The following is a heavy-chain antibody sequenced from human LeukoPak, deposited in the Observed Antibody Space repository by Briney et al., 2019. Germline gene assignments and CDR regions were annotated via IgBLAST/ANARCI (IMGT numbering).Heavy chain of an antibody. J-gene: IGHJ3*02. D-gene: IGHD6-13*01. CDR1: GGSFSSYY. Sequence: SETLSLTCTVSGGSFSSYYWSWIRQPAGKGLEWIGRIYTSGSTNYNPSLKSRVTISVDTSKNQFSLKLSSVTAADMAVYYCARDAISSSWYHGAFDIWGQGTMVTVSS. CDR2: IYTSGST. V-gene: IGHV4-4*07. CDR3: ARDAISSSWYHGAFDI.